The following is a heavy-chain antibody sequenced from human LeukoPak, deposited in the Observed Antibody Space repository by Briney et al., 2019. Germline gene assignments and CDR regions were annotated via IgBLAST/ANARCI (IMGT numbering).Heavy chain of an antibody. V-gene: IGHV3-11*01. CDR2: ISGSGSDM. CDR1: GFGFSDSY. J-gene: IGHJ4*02. CDR3: AKAPVTTCRGAFCYPFDY. D-gene: IGHD2-15*01. Sequence: GGSLRLSCIVSGFGFSDSYMTWIRQTPGKGLEWLAYISGSGSDMYYADSVKGRFTISRDSSKNTLFLQMNRLRPEDAAVYYCAKAPVTTCRGAFCYPFDYWGLGTLVTVSS.